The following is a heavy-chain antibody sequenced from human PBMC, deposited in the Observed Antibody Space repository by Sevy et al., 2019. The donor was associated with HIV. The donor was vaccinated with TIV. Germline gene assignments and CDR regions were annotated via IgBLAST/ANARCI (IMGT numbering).Heavy chain of an antibody. J-gene: IGHJ4*02. CDR1: GYTFTSYG. CDR2: ISAYNGNT. D-gene: IGHD1-26*01. Sequence: ASVKVSYKASGYTFTSYGISWVRQAPGQGLEWMGWISAYNGNTNYAQKLQGRVTMTTDTSTSTAYMELRSLRSDDTAVYYCARDPCYSGSYYCYFDYWGQGTLVTVSS. CDR3: ARDPCYSGSYYCYFDY. V-gene: IGHV1-18*01.